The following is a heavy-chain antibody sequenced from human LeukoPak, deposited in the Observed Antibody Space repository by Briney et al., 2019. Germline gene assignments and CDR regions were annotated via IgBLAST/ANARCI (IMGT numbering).Heavy chain of an antibody. CDR1: GFTFSNYA. J-gene: IGHJ4*02. Sequence: GGSLRLSCAASGFTFSNYAMSWVRQAPGKGLEWVSAISGSGDNTYYADSVKGRFTISRDNAKNSLYLQMLSLRAEDTAVYYCARTYYDILTGYNPYFDYWGQGTLVTVSS. D-gene: IGHD3-9*01. V-gene: IGHV3-23*01. CDR3: ARTYYDILTGYNPYFDY. CDR2: ISGSGDNT.